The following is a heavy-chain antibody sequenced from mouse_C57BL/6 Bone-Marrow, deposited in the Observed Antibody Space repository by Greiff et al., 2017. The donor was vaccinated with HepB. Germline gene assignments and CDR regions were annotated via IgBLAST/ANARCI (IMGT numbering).Heavy chain of an antibody. CDR2: IYPGSGNT. CDR3: ARLRRGWFAY. V-gene: IGHV1-76*01. D-gene: IGHD2-12*01. J-gene: IGHJ3*01. Sequence: QVQLQQSGAELVRPGASVKLSCKASGYTFTDYYINWVKQRPGQGLEWIARIYPGSGNTYYNEKFKGKATLTAEKSSSTAYMQLSSLTSEDSAVYFCARLRRGWFAYWGQGTLVTVSA. CDR1: GYTFTDYY.